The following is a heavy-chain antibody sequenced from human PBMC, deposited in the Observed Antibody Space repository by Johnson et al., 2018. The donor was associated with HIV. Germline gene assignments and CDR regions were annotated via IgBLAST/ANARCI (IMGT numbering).Heavy chain of an antibody. CDR1: GFTFSSYA. J-gene: IGHJ3*02. V-gene: IGHV3-23*04. CDR2: ISGSGAGT. Sequence: VQLVESGGGVVQPGRSLRLSCAASGFTFSSYAMHWVRQAPGKGLEWVSAISGSGAGTFYADSVRGRFTVSRDNSKDTLYLQMNSLRAEDTALYYCARDLAGHNAFDIWGQGTMVTVSS. D-gene: IGHD6-19*01. CDR3: ARDLAGHNAFDI.